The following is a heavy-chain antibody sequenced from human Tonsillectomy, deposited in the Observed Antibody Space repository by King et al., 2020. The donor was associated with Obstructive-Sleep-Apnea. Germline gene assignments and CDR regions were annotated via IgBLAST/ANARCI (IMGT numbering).Heavy chain of an antibody. D-gene: IGHD6-19*01. CDR1: GFTFRNFA. Sequence: VQLVESGGGFIQPGGSLRLSCVASGFTFRNFAMTWVRQAPGKGLEWVSTISARGGTTYYADSVKGRFTISRDNSKKTLSFQMNSLRDEDTAVYYCAKTYSSGGSLKPDYFDLWGQGTLVTVSS. CDR2: ISARGGTT. CDR3: AKTYSSGGSLKPDYFDL. J-gene: IGHJ4*02. V-gene: IGHV3-23*04.